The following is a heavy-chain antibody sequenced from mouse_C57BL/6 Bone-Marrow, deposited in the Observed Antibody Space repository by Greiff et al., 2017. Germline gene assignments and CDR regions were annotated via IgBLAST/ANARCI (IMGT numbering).Heavy chain of an antibody. CDR3: ARSAITTVVADY. D-gene: IGHD1-1*01. Sequence: QVQLQQSGAELVRPGTSVKVSCKASGYAFTNYLIEWVKQRPGQGLEWIGVINPGSGGTNYNEKFKGKATLTADKSSSTAYMQLSSLTSEDSAVYVCARSAITTVVADYWGQGTTLTVSS. CDR2: INPGSGGT. V-gene: IGHV1-54*01. J-gene: IGHJ2*01. CDR1: GYAFTNYL.